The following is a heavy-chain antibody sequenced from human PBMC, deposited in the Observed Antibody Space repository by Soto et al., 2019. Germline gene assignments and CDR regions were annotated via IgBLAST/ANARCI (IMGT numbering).Heavy chain of an antibody. J-gene: IGHJ6*02. CDR1: GYRRSTYG. Sequence: XESLRASFKGSGYRRSTYGSAWVLEMPGNGLGGMGTIYTGDYDTRYSPSFQGQVTISADKSSSTAHLQWSSLKASDTAMYYCARQIRHYDHRSTEYYYYGLDVWGQGTTVTVSS. CDR3: ARQIRHYDHRSTEYYYYGLDV. CDR2: IYTGDYDT. V-gene: IGHV5-51*01. D-gene: IGHD5-12*01.